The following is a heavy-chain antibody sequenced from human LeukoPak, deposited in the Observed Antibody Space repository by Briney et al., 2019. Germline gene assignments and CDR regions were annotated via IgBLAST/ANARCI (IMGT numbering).Heavy chain of an antibody. J-gene: IGHJ4*02. D-gene: IGHD3-3*01. CDR1: GGSVSSSSDS. Sequence: SETLSLTCTVSGGSVSSSSDSWGWIRQPPGKGLEWIGTISYSGSTYYNPSLQSRVIISVDTSKNQFSLKLTSVTAADTAVYYCARAPWSGSSDYWGQGTLVTVSS. V-gene: IGHV4-39*07. CDR2: ISYSGST. CDR3: ARAPWSGSSDY.